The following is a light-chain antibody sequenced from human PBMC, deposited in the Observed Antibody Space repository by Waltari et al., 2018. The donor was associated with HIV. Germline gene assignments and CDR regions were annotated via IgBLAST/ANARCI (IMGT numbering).Light chain of an antibody. CDR3: QQCYNNPRT. J-gene: IGKJ1*01. CDR1: QDIGNY. V-gene: IGKV1-8*01. CDR2: GAS. Sequence: ATRMTQSPSSLSASIGDKVTITCRASQDIGNYLAWYQQKPGKAPKLLIYGASTLQSGVPPRFSGSGSGTDFTLTINCLQSEDFATYFCQQCYNNPRTFGQGTKVEIK.